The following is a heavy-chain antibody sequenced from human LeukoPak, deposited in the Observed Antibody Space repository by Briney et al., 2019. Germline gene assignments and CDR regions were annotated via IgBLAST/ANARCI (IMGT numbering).Heavy chain of an antibody. CDR2: IYYSGST. D-gene: IGHD3-22*01. CDR3: ARVDYYDSSAYGAFDI. J-gene: IGHJ3*02. Sequence: NSSETLSLTCTVSGGSISSGGYYWSWIRQHPGKGLEWIGYIYYSGSTYYNPSLKSRVTISVDTSKNQFSLKLSSVTAADTAVYYCARVDYYDSSAYGAFDIWGQGTMVTVSS. CDR1: GGSISSGGYY. V-gene: IGHV4-31*03.